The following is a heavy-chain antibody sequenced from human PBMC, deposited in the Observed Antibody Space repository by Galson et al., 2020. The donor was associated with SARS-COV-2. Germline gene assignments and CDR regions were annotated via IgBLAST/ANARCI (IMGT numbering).Heavy chain of an antibody. CDR1: GFTFEDYA. J-gene: IGHJ4*02. Sequence: TGGSLRLSCAVSGFTFEDYAMHWVRQAPGEGLEWVSAISWNSGSIGYADSVKGRFTISRDNAKNSLYLQMNSLTAEDTALYYCAKAIIAVAGSSPDYWGQGTLVTVSS. V-gene: IGHV3-9*01. D-gene: IGHD6-19*01. CDR3: AKAIIAVAGSSPDY. CDR2: ISWNSGSI.